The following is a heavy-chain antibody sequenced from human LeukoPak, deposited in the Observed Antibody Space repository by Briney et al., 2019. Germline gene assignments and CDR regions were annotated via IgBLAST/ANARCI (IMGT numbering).Heavy chain of an antibody. J-gene: IGHJ4*02. D-gene: IGHD3-22*01. V-gene: IGHV3-23*01. CDR3: AKVAGSSGYYPDF. Sequence: GGSLRLPCVASGFTFTSYAMSWVCQAPGTGLEWISAISANGRSTYHADSVKGRFTISRDISKNTLYLQMNSLRAEDTAVYYCAKVAGSSGYYPDFWGQGTLVTVSS. CDR2: ISANGRST. CDR1: GFTFTSYA.